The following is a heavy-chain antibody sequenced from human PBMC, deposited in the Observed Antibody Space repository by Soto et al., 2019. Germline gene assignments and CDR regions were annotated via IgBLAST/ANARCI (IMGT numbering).Heavy chain of an antibody. CDR2: IYYSGST. CDR3: AATLRY. Sequence: PSETLSLTCSVSGGSITGYYWSWIRQPPGKGLEWIGYIYYSGSTDYSPSLKSRVTISIDTSQNQVSLKLTSVTTADTAVYYCAATLRYWGQGTLVTVSS. J-gene: IGHJ4*02. CDR1: GGSITGYY. V-gene: IGHV4-59*01.